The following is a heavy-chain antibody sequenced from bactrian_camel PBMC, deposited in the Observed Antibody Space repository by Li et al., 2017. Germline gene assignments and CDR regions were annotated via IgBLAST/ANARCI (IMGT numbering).Heavy chain of an antibody. V-gene: IGHV3S53*01. D-gene: IGHD1*01. Sequence: HVQLVESGGGSVQTGGSLKLSCTGFGYIFSICDMGWYRQAPGKERVLVSTINRDGTGYTDSVKGRFTISRDNAKSTFYLQMNSLKPEDTGMYYCAASAKCAALGLYATWGQRTQVTVS. CDR2: INRDGT. CDR3: AASAKCAALGLYAT. CDR1: GYIFSICD. J-gene: IGHJ4*01.